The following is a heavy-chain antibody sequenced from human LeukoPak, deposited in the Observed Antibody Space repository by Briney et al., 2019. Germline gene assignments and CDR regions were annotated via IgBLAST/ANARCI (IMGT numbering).Heavy chain of an antibody. D-gene: IGHD5-24*01. CDR3: ARGRQREMATIFSRDYSYYMDV. J-gene: IGHJ6*03. Sequence: SETLSLTCTVSGGSISSSSYYWGWIRQPPGKGLEWIGSIYYSGSTYYNPSLKSRVTISVDTSKNQFSLKLSSVTAADTAVYYCARGRQREMATIFSRDYSYYMDVWGKGTTVTVSS. CDR1: GGSISSSSYY. CDR2: IYYSGST. V-gene: IGHV4-39*07.